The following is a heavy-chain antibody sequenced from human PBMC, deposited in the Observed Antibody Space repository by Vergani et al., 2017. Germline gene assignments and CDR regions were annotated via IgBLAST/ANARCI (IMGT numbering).Heavy chain of an antibody. D-gene: IGHD1-7*01. CDR1: GGTFSSYA. CDR3: ASRITGTTDLIEFDY. V-gene: IGHV1-69*01. J-gene: IGHJ4*02. Sequence: QVQLVQSGAEVKKPGSSVKVSCKASGGTFSSYAISWVRQAPGQGLEWMGGIIPIFGTANYAQKFQGRVTMTADESTSTAYMELSSLRSEDTAVYYCASRITGTTDLIEFDYWGQGTLVTVSS. CDR2: IIPIFGTA.